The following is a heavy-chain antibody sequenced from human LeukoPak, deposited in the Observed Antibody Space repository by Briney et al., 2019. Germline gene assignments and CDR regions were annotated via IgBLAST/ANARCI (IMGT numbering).Heavy chain of an antibody. D-gene: IGHD4-23*01. J-gene: IGHJ1*01. CDR3: ARDLHGGNSGLGY. CDR1: GYSISNGYY. CDR2: IYRSGST. Sequence: PSETLSLTCTVSGYSISNGYYWDWIRQPPGRGLEWIGNIYRSGSTSYNPSLKSRVTISVDTSKNQFSLKLSFVTAADTAVYYCARDLHGGNSGLGYWGQGTLVTVSS. V-gene: IGHV4-38-2*02.